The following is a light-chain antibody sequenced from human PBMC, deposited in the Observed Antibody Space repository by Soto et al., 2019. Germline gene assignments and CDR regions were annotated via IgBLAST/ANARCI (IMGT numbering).Light chain of an antibody. CDR3: QQYNNWPPIT. Sequence: EIVLTQSPGTLSLSPGERATLSCRARQSVSSNTLAWYQQKPGQSPRLLIYGASTRATGIPARFSGSGSGTEFTLTISSLQSEDFAVYYCQQYNNWPPITFGQGTRLEIK. V-gene: IGKV3D-15*01. CDR1: QSVSSNT. CDR2: GAS. J-gene: IGKJ5*01.